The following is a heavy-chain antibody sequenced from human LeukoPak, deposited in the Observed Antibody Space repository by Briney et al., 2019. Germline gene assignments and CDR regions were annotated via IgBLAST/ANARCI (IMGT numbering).Heavy chain of an antibody. CDR3: ARAEPHFYCSGSSCYLDY. CDR2: ISAYNGNT. D-gene: IGHD2-15*01. CDR1: GYTFTSYG. Sequence: ASVKVSCKASGYTFTSYGISWVRQAPGQGLEWMGWISAYNGNTNYAQKLQGRVTMTTDTSTSTAYMELRSLRSDDTAVYYCARAEPHFYCSGSSCYLDYWGQGTLVTVSS. J-gene: IGHJ4*02. V-gene: IGHV1-18*01.